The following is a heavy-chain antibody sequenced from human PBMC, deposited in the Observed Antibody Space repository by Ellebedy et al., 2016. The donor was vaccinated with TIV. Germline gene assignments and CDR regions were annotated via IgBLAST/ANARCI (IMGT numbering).Heavy chain of an antibody. CDR1: GFSFDDYA. J-gene: IGHJ4*02. Sequence: SLKISCAASGFSFDDYAMHWVRQAPGKGLEWVSGISGNSHNIGYADSVRGRLTNSRDNAKNSLYLQVNSLRAEDTALYYCARDPSGSMAGRYFDYWGQGTLVTVSS. CDR3: ARDPSGSMAGRYFDY. CDR2: ISGNSHNI. D-gene: IGHD5-12*01. V-gene: IGHV3-9*01.